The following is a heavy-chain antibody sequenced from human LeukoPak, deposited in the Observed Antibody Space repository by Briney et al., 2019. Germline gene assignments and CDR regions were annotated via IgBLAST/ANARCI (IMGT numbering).Heavy chain of an antibody. D-gene: IGHD6-19*01. J-gene: IGHJ4*02. CDR3: ARDRGWYDY. Sequence: GGFLRLSCADSGFTFSSYWMSWVRQAPGKGLEWVANIKQDGSEKYYVDSVKGRFTISRDNAKNSLYLQMNSLRVEDTAVYYCARDRGWYDYWGQGTLVTVSS. CDR1: GFTFSSYW. V-gene: IGHV3-7*03. CDR2: IKQDGSEK.